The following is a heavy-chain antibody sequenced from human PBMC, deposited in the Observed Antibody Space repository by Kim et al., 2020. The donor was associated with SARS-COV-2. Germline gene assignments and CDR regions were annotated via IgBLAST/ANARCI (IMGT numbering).Heavy chain of an antibody. CDR1: GFTFNSYS. D-gene: IGHD2-21*02. J-gene: IGHJ6*04. V-gene: IGHV3-21*01. Sequence: GGSLRLSCAASGFTFNSYSMTWVRQAPGKGLEWVSTIGSANSYIYYADSVKGRFTVSRDSAKSEVHLQMNSLKTEDTAVYYCARLCGGDGDTEYYYGLDFGGLGASVTVST. CDR2: IGSANSYI. CDR3: ARLCGGDGDTEYYYGLDF.